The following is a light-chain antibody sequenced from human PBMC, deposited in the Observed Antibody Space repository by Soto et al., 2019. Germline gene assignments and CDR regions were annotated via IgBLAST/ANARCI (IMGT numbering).Light chain of an antibody. CDR3: CAYAGTYNLWV. Sequence: QSALTQPRSVSGSPGQSVTISCTGTNSDIGGYNYVSWYQQHPGKAPKVMIYDVSRRPSGVLDRFSGSKSGNTSSLTISGLQAEDESDYYCCAYAGTYNLWVFGGGTKLTVL. J-gene: IGLJ3*02. CDR1: NSDIGGYNY. V-gene: IGLV2-11*01. CDR2: DVS.